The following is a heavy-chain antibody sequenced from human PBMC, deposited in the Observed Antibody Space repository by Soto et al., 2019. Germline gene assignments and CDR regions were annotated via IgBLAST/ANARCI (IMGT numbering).Heavy chain of an antibody. CDR1: GGSISSSNW. CDR3: ARASGYCSGGSCYSPYYYGMDV. CDR2: IYHSGST. V-gene: IGHV4-4*02. Sequence: SETLSLTCAVTGGSISSSNWWSRVRQPPGKGLEWIGEIYHSGSTNYNPSLKSRVTISVDKSKNQFSLKLSSVTAADTAVYYCARASGYCSGGSCYSPYYYGMDVWDQGTTVT. D-gene: IGHD2-15*01. J-gene: IGHJ6*02.